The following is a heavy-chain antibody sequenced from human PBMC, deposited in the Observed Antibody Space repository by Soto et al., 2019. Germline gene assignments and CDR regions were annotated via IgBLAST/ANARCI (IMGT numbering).Heavy chain of an antibody. CDR2: ISGSGGST. J-gene: IGHJ6*02. CDR3: AKGDYDILTGYYYYYGMDV. Sequence: EVQLLESEGGLVQPGGSLRLSCAASGFTFSSYAMSWVRQAPGKGLEWVSAISGSGGSTYYADSVKGRFTISRDNSKNTLYLQMNSLRAEDTAVYYCAKGDYDILTGYYYYYGMDVWGQGTTVTVSS. V-gene: IGHV3-23*01. D-gene: IGHD3-9*01. CDR1: GFTFSSYA.